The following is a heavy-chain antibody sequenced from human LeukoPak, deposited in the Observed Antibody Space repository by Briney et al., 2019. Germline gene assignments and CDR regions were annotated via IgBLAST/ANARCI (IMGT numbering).Heavy chain of an antibody. CDR2: IYYSGST. Sequence: SETLSLTCTVSGGSISSSSYYWGWIRQPPGKGLEWIGSIYYSGSTYYNPSLKSRVTISVDTSKNQFSLKLSSVTAADTAVYYCARETPMIVVWGQGTLVTVSS. CDR1: GGSISSSSYY. V-gene: IGHV4-39*07. CDR3: ARETPMIVV. D-gene: IGHD3-22*01. J-gene: IGHJ1*01.